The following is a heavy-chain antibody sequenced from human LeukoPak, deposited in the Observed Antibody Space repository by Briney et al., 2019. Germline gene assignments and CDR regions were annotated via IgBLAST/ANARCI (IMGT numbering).Heavy chain of an antibody. J-gene: IGHJ3*02. V-gene: IGHV4-34*01. Sequence: PSETLSLTCAVYGGSFSGYYWGWIRQPPGKGLEWIGSIYYSGSTYYNPSLKSRVTISADTSKNQFSLKLNSVTAADTAVHYCASYSSSSLSAFDIWGQGTMVTVSS. CDR2: IYYSGST. CDR3: ASYSSSSLSAFDI. CDR1: GGSFSGYY. D-gene: IGHD6-6*01.